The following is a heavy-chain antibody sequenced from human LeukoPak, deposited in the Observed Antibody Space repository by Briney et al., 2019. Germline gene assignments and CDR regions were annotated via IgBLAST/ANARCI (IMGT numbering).Heavy chain of an antibody. J-gene: IGHJ4*02. CDR3: ARDRLYKVAVAGTLDY. V-gene: IGHV3-21*01. CDR1: GFTFSSYS. D-gene: IGHD6-19*01. Sequence: GGSLRLSCAASGFTFSSYSMNWVRQAPGKGLEWVSSISSSSSYIYYADSVKGRFTISRDNAKNSLYLQMNSLRAEDTAVYYCARDRLYKVAVAGTLDYWGQGTLVTVSS. CDR2: ISSSSSYI.